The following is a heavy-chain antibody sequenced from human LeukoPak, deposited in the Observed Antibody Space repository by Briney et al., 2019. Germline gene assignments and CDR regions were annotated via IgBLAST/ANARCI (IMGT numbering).Heavy chain of an antibody. CDR3: AIWGGKAATGTSFSY. CDR1: GYSFPTYW. Sequence: GESLKISCKGSGYSFPTYWIGWVRQMSGQGLEWMGIIYPDDSDTRYNPSFQGHVTISADKSISTAFLQWTSLKPSDTAMYFCAIWGGKAATGTSFSYWGQGTLVTVSS. D-gene: IGHD6-13*01. V-gene: IGHV5-51*01. CDR2: IYPDDSDT. J-gene: IGHJ4*02.